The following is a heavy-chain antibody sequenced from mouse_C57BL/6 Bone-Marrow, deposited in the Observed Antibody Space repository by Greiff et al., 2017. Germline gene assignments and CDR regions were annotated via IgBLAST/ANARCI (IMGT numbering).Heavy chain of an antibody. J-gene: IGHJ2*01. V-gene: IGHV1-69*01. Sequence: QVQLQQPGAELVMPGASVKLSCKASGYTFTSYWMHWVKQRPGQGLEWIGEIDPSDSYTNYNQKFKGKSTLTVDKSYSTAYMQLSSLTSEDSAVYYCARSTSLYSDFDYWGQGTTLTVSS. CDR1: GYTFTSYW. CDR2: IDPSDSYT. D-gene: IGHD1-3*01. CDR3: ARSTSLYSDFDY.